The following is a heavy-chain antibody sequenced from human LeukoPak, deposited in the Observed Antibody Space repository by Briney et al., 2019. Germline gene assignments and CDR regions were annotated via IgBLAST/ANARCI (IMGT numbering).Heavy chain of an antibody. CDR1: GYTFTGYY. CDR3: ARVVGPRIAAAGNWFDP. J-gene: IGHJ5*02. Sequence: ASVKVSCKASGYTFTGYYMHWVRQAPGQGLEWMGRINPNSGGTNYAQKFQGRVTMTRDTSNSTAYMEPSRLRSDDTAVYYCARVVGPRIAAAGNWFDPWGQGTLVTVSS. CDR2: INPNSGGT. V-gene: IGHV1-2*06. D-gene: IGHD6-13*01.